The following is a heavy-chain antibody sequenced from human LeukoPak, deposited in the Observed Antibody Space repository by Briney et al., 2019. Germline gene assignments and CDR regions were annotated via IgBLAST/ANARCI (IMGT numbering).Heavy chain of an antibody. CDR2: INHSGST. J-gene: IGHJ3*02. D-gene: IGHD2-8*01. CDR3: ARVGQGWYCTSGVCQAGERAFDI. CDR1: GGSFSGYY. Sequence: SETLSLTCAVYGGSFSGYYWSWIRQPPGKGLEWIGEINHSGSTNYNPSLKSRVTISVDTSKNQFSLKLSSVTAADTAVYYCARVGQGWYCTSGVCQAGERAFDIWGQGTMVTVSS. V-gene: IGHV4-34*01.